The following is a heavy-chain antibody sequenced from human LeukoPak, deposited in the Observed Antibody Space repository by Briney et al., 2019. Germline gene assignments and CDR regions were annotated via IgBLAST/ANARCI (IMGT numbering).Heavy chain of an antibody. CDR1: GGSFSGYY. J-gene: IGHJ4*02. CDR3: ARGGGIAAAGTLGY. CDR2: INHSGST. Sequence: PSETLSLTCAVYGGSFSGYYWSWIRQPPGKGLEWIGEINHSGSTNYNPSLKSRVTISVDTSKNQFSLKLSSVTAADTAVYYCARGGGIAAAGTLGYWGQGTLVTVSS. V-gene: IGHV4-34*01. D-gene: IGHD6-13*01.